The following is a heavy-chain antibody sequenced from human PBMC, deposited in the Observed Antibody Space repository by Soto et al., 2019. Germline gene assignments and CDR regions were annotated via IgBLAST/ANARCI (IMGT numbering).Heavy chain of an antibody. J-gene: IGHJ4*02. CDR1: GFTFSTFD. Sequence: RGSLRLSCAASGFTFSTFDMNWVRQAPGKGLEWVSSIDGSSSYIYYADSVRGRFTISRDNAQNSLYLQMNSLRAEDTAVYFCARGPPKAAAGTDDYWGRGTLVTVSS. D-gene: IGHD6-13*01. CDR3: ARGPPKAAAGTDDY. CDR2: IDGSSSYI. V-gene: IGHV3-21*01.